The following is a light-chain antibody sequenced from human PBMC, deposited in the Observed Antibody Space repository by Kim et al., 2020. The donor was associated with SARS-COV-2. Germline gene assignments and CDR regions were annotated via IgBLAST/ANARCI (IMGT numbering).Light chain of an antibody. Sequence: APGQTDRMSCGGDNIGDYRVHWYQQKPGQAPLLVIYYDTDRPSGIPERFSGSNSGTTVTLTISSVEAGDEADYYCQVWHTGGDRVVFGGGTQLTVL. CDR3: QVWHTGGDRVV. CDR2: YDT. CDR1: NIGDYR. V-gene: IGLV3-21*01. J-gene: IGLJ2*01.